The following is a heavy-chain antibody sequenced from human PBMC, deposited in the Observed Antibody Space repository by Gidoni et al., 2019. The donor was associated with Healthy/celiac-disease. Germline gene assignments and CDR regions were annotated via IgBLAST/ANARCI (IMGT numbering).Heavy chain of an antibody. D-gene: IGHD6-13*01. CDR2: IYYSGST. CDR1: GGSISSSSYY. J-gene: IGHJ4*02. CDR3: ARVKAAAGTRFDY. Sequence: QLQLQESGPGLVKPSETLSLTCTVSGGSISSSSYYWGWIRQPPGKGLEWIGSIYYSGSTYYNPSLKSRVTISVDTSKNQFSLKLSSVTAADTAVYYCARVKAAAGTRFDYWGQGTLVTVSS. V-gene: IGHV4-39*07.